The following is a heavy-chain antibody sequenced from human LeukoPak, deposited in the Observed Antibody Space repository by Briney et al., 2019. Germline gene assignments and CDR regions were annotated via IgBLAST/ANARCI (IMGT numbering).Heavy chain of an antibody. V-gene: IGHV3-48*01. Sequence: GGSLRLSCATSGFTFSSYAMSWVRQAPGKGLEWVSYISSSSSTIYYADSVKGRFTISRDNAKNSLYLQMNSLRAEDTAVYYCASRNYYFDYWGQGTLVTVSS. D-gene: IGHD1-7*01. CDR3: ASRNYYFDY. CDR1: GFTFSSYA. CDR2: ISSSSSTI. J-gene: IGHJ4*02.